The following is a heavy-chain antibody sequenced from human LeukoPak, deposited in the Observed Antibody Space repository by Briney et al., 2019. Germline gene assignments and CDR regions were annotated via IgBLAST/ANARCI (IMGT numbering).Heavy chain of an antibody. J-gene: IGHJ6*03. CDR1: GGSISSSSYY. V-gene: IGHV4-39*01. Sequence: SETLSLTCTVSGGSISSSSYYWGWIRLPPGKGLEWIGNIYYSGSTYYNPSLKSRVTISVDTSKNQFSLKLSSVTAADTAVYYCARGNRRGSGSYLDVWGKGTTVTVSS. CDR2: IYYSGST. CDR3: ARGNRRGSGSYLDV. D-gene: IGHD3-10*01.